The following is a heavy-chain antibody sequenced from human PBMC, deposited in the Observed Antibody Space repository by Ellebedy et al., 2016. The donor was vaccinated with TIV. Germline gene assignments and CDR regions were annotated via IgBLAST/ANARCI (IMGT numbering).Heavy chain of an antibody. J-gene: IGHJ2*01. CDR1: GYTFTGYY. Sequence: AASVKVSCKASGYTFTGYYMHWVRQAPGQGLEWMGWINPNSGGTNYAQKFQGRVTMTRDTSISTAYMELSRLRSDDTAVYYCARRSMVRGYWYFDLWGRGTLVTVSS. CDR3: ARRSMVRGYWYFDL. CDR2: INPNSGGT. V-gene: IGHV1-2*02. D-gene: IGHD3-10*01.